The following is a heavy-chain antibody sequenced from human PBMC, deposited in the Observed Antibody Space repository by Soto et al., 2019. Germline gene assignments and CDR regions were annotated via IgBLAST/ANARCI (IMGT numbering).Heavy chain of an antibody. Sequence: QVQLQESGPGLVKPSQTLSLTCTVSGGSISSGGYYWSWIRQHPGKGLEWIGYIYYSGSTYYNPSLKIRVTISVDTSKNQFSLKLSSVTAADTAVYYCARDAADCSGGSCYGVGWFDPWGQGTLVTVSS. V-gene: IGHV4-31*03. J-gene: IGHJ5*02. D-gene: IGHD2-15*01. CDR1: GGSISSGGYY. CDR3: ARDAADCSGGSCYGVGWFDP. CDR2: IYYSGST.